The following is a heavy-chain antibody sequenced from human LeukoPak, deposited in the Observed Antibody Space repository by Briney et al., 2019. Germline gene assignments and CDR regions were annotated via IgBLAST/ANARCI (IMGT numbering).Heavy chain of an antibody. J-gene: IGHJ3*02. CDR3: ARLARGYSSTLFDAFDI. CDR1: GFTFSTYA. D-gene: IGHD6-13*01. V-gene: IGHV3-23*01. CDR2: INDRGGST. Sequence: PGGSLRLSCAASGFTFSTYAMSWVRQAPGKGLEWVSAINDRGGSTYYADSVKGRFTISRDNAKNSLYLQMNSLRAEDTAVYYCARLARGYSSTLFDAFDIWGXGXXVTVSS.